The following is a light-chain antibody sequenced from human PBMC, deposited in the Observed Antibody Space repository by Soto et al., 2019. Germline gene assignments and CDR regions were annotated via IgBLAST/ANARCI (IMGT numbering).Light chain of an antibody. V-gene: IGKV3-15*01. CDR2: GAS. CDR3: QQYNNWPRT. J-gene: IGKJ1*01. CDR1: QSVSSN. Sequence: ETVMTQSPATLSVSPGERATLSCRASQSVSSNLAWHQQKPGQAPRLLIYGASTRATGIPARFSGSGSGTEFTLTISSLQSEDFAVYYCQQYNNWPRTFGQGTKVEIK.